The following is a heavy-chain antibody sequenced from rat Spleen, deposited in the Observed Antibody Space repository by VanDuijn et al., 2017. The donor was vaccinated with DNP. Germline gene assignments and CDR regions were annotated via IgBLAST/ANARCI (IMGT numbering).Heavy chain of an antibody. D-gene: IGHD4-1*01. CDR1: GFTFNNYW. V-gene: IGHV5-31*01. Sequence: EVQLVESGGGLVQPGRSLKLSCVASGFTFNNYWMTWIRQAPGKGLEWVASITNTGDSTYYSDSVKGRFSISRDNAKSTLYLQMDSLRSEDTATYYCTTGRDYYVMDAWGQGASVTVSS. J-gene: IGHJ4*01. CDR2: ITNTGDST. CDR3: TTGRDYYVMDA.